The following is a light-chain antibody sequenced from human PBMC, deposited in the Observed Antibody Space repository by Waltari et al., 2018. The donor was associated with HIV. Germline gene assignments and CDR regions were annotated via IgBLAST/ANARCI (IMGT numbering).Light chain of an antibody. CDR1: SSTIGNNY. V-gene: IGLV1-51*01. Sequence: QSVLTQPPSVSAAPGQKVTISCSVSSSTIGNNYVSRYQQLPGTAPKLLIYDNNKRPSGIPDRFSGSKSGTSATLGITGLQTGDEADYYCGTWDSSLSAVVFGGGTKLTVL. CDR3: GTWDSSLSAVV. J-gene: IGLJ2*01. CDR2: DNN.